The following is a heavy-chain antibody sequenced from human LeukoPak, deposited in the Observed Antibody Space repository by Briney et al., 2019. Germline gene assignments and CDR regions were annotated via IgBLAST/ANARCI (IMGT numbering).Heavy chain of an antibody. CDR2: IYHSGST. J-gene: IGHJ4*02. V-gene: IGHV4-38-2*01. CDR1: GYSISSCYY. Sequence: PSETLSLTCAVSGYSISSCYYWGWIRQPPGKGLEWIGSIYHSGSTYYNPSLKSRVTISVDTSKNQFSLKLSSVTAADTAVYYCARVPYYYDDWGGSYYFDYWGQGTLVTVSS. CDR3: ARVPYYYDDWGGSYYFDY. D-gene: IGHD3-22*01.